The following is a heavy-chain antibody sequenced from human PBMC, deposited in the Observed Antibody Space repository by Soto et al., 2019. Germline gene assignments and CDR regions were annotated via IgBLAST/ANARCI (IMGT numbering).Heavy chain of an antibody. Sequence: EVQLVESGGGLVQPGGSLRLSCAASGFTFSSYSMNWVRQAPGKGLEWVSYISSSSSTIYYADSVKGRFTISRDNAKNSLYLQMNRLRDEDTAVYYCARVFYSVAGTGGLNYWGQETLVTVSS. V-gene: IGHV3-48*02. CDR1: GFTFSSYS. CDR2: ISSSSSTI. D-gene: IGHD6-19*01. CDR3: ARVFYSVAGTGGLNY. J-gene: IGHJ4*02.